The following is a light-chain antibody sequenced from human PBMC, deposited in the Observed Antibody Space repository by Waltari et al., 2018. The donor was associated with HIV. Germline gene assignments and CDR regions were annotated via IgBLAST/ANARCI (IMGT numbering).Light chain of an antibody. CDR3: AAWDDSLSGYV. J-gene: IGLJ1*01. V-gene: IGLV1-47*01. Sequence: QSVLTQPPSASGTPGQRVTISCSGSSSNIGSNYVYWYQQLPGTAPKLLIFRNNQRPSGVPDRFSGSKSGTSASLAIRGLRSEDEAEYYCAAWDDSLSGYVFGTGTKVTGL. CDR2: RNN. CDR1: SSNIGSNY.